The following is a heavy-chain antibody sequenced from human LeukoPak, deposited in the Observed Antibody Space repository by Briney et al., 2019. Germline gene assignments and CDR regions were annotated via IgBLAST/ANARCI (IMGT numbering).Heavy chain of an antibody. Sequence: ASVKVSCKASGYTFTSYGISWVRQAPGQGLEWMGWISAYNGNTNYAQKLQGRVTMTTDTSTSTAYMELRSLRSDDTAVYYCGREIAAASPTEFDPWGQGTLVTVSS. CDR1: GYTFTSYG. D-gene: IGHD6-13*01. CDR3: GREIAAASPTEFDP. J-gene: IGHJ5*02. V-gene: IGHV1-18*01. CDR2: ISAYNGNT.